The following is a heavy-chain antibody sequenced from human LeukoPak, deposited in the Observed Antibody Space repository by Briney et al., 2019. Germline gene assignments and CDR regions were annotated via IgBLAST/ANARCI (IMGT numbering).Heavy chain of an antibody. CDR3: AKFRATTGGFYSDS. J-gene: IGHJ4*02. CDR2: ISGSGGST. CDR1: GFTFSSHA. D-gene: IGHD1-1*01. Sequence: GGSLRLSCGASGFTFSSHALSWVHQAPGKGLEWVSSISGSGGSTYYADSVKGRFTVSRDNSKNTLYLQMNSLRADDTAVYYCAKFRATTGGFYSDSWGQGTLVTVSS. V-gene: IGHV3-23*01.